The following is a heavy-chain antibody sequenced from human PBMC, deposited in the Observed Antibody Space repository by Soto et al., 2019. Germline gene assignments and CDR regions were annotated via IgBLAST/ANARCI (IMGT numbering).Heavy chain of an antibody. Sequence: ASETQSLTCTVSGGSISSYYWSWIRQPPGKGLEWIGFIYNSGSTNYNPSLKSRVTISMDTSRNQFSLILSSVTAADTAVYYCARAPYGSGTKPYYFDYWGQGTLVTVSS. CDR2: IYNSGST. V-gene: IGHV4-59*01. J-gene: IGHJ4*02. D-gene: IGHD3-10*01. CDR3: ARAPYGSGTKPYYFDY. CDR1: GGSISSYY.